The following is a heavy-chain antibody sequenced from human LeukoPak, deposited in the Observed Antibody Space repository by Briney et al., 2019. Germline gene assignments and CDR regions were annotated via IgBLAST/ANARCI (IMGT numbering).Heavy chain of an antibody. CDR1: GGTFSSYA. D-gene: IGHD3-22*01. J-gene: IGHJ3*02. Sequence: ASVTVSCKASGGTFSSYAISWVRQAPGQGLEWMGGIIPIFGTANYAQKFQGRVTITTDESTSTAYMELSSLRSEDTAVYYCARENVDTYYYDSSGYHDAFDIWGQGTMVTVSS. CDR3: ARENVDTYYYDSSGYHDAFDI. V-gene: IGHV1-69*05. CDR2: IIPIFGTA.